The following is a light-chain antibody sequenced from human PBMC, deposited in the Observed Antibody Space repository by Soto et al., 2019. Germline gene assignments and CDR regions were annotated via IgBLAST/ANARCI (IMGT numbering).Light chain of an antibody. J-gene: IGKJ1*01. CDR1: QSININ. V-gene: IGKV3-15*01. Sequence: EIALTQARATMSGSPLDRAPVCCRASQSININLAWYQQKPGQAPRLLIYGASTRATGLPARFSGSGSGTEFTLIIRSLQSEDSAVYYCQQYYNCPITFGQGTKVDI. CDR3: QQYYNCPIT. CDR2: GAS.